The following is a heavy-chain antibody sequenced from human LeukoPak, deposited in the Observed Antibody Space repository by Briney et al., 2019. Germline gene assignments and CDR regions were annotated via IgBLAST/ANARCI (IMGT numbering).Heavy chain of an antibody. V-gene: IGHV3-48*03. CDR2: ISSSGSTI. Sequence: GGSLRLSCAASGFAFSAYEMNWVRQAPGKGLEWVSYISSSGSTIYYADSVRGRFTISRDNAKNSLYLQMNSLRAEDTAVYYCARGLWSDSAREFDPWGQGTLVTVSS. D-gene: IGHD2/OR15-2a*01. CDR1: GFAFSAYE. CDR3: ARGLWSDSAREFDP. J-gene: IGHJ5*02.